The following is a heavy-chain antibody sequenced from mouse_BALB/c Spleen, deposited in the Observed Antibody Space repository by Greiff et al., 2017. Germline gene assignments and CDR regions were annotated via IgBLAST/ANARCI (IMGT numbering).Heavy chain of an antibody. CDR3: ARSLGKYDVAY. Sequence: VQVVESGPGLVQPSQSLSITCTVSGFSLTSYGVHWGRQSPGKGLEWLGVRWSGGSTDYNAAFISRLSISKDNSTSQVFFKMNSLQANDTAIYYCARSLGKYDVAYWGQGTPVTVSA. V-gene: IGHV2-2*02. D-gene: IGHD2-14*01. CDR1: GFSLTSYG. J-gene: IGHJ3*01. CDR2: RWSGGST.